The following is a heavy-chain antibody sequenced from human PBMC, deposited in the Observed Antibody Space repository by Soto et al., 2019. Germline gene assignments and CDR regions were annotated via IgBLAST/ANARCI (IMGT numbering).Heavy chain of an antibody. CDR3: AHRFDWYYFDY. CDR1: GFSLSTTEVG. J-gene: IGHJ4*02. D-gene: IGHD3-9*01. Sequence: QITLKESGPTLVKPTQTLTLTCTFSGFSLSTTEVGVAWIRQPPGKALEWLALIYWDDDKRYSPSLKSRLTXTXXTSKNQVVLRMTHMDPVDTATYYCAHRFDWYYFDYWGQGTLVTVSS. CDR2: IYWDDDK. V-gene: IGHV2-5*02.